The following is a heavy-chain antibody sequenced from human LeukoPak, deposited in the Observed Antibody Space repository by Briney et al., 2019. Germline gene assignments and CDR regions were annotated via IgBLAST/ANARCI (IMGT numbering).Heavy chain of an antibody. J-gene: IGHJ6*03. V-gene: IGHV4-59*01. CDR2: IYYSGST. CDR1: GGSISSYY. CDR3: ARVGYSYSARPYYYYYYMDV. D-gene: IGHD5-18*01. Sequence: PSETLSLTCTVSGGSISSYYWSWIRQPPGKGLEWIGYIYYSGSTNYNPSLKSRVTISVDTSKNQFSLKLSSVTAADTAVYYCARVGYSYSARPYYYYYYMDVWGKGTTVTVSS.